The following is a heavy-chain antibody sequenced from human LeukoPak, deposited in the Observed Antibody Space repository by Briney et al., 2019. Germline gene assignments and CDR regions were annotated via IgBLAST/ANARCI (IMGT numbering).Heavy chain of an antibody. CDR1: GFTFSSYA. Sequence: PGGSLRLSCAASGFTFSSYAMHWVRQAPGKGLEWVAVISYDGSNKYYADSVKGRFTISRDNAKNSLYLQMNSLRAEDTAVYYCARDGEQQLVLTDYWGQGTLVTVSS. CDR3: ARDGEQQLVLTDY. D-gene: IGHD6-13*01. V-gene: IGHV3-30-3*01. CDR2: ISYDGSNK. J-gene: IGHJ4*02.